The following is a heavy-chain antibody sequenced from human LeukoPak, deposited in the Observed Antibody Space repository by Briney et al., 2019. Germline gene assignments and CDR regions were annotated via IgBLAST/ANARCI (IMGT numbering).Heavy chain of an antibody. CDR3: GSSGYYSRSGYYFDY. J-gene: IGHJ4*02. V-gene: IGHV1-69*06. Sequence: ASVKVSCKASGGTFSSYAISWVRQAPGQGLEWMGGIIPIFGTANYAQKFQGRVTITADKSTSTAYMELSSLRSEGTAVYYCGSSGYYSRSGYYFDYWGQGTLVTVSS. D-gene: IGHD3-22*01. CDR1: GGTFSSYA. CDR2: IIPIFGTA.